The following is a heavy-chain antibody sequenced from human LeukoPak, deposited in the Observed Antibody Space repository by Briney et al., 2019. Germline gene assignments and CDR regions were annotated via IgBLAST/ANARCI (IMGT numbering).Heavy chain of an antibody. CDR2: IRSSGSTI. CDR1: GFTFSDYY. CDR3: ARDRAAMVIDY. Sequence: GGSLRLSCAASGFTFSDYYMSWIRQAPGKGLEWVSYIRSSGSTIYYADSVKGRFTISRDNAKNALYLQMNSVRAEDTAVYYCARDRAAMVIDYWGQGTLVTVSS. V-gene: IGHV3-11*04. J-gene: IGHJ4*02. D-gene: IGHD5-18*01.